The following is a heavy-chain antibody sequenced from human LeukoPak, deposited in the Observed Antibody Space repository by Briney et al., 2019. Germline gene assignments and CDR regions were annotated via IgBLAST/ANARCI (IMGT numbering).Heavy chain of an antibody. CDR1: GFTFNTFN. CDR2: ITSGGDYI. D-gene: IGHD3-9*01. J-gene: IGHJ4*02. V-gene: IGHV3-21*01. Sequence: GGSLRLSCAASGFTFNTFNMNWVRQAPGKGLEWVSSITSGGDYIYYADSVKGRFTTPRDNAKNSLSLQLNSLRVEDTAVYYCARGHYDVLAASYKWTPDYWGQGTLVSVSS. CDR3: ARGHYDVLAASYKWTPDY.